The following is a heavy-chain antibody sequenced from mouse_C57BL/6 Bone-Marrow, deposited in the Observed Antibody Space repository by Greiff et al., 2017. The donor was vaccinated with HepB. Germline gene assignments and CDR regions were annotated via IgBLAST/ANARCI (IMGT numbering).Heavy chain of an antibody. CDR3: ARNLLSYYYAMDY. J-gene: IGHJ4*01. CDR1: GYTFTSYW. D-gene: IGHD2-10*01. V-gene: IGHV1-55*01. CDR2: IYPGSGST. Sequence: VQLQQPGAELVKPGASVKMSCKASGYTFTSYWITWVKQRPGQGLEWIGDIYPGSGSTNYNEKFKSKATLTVDTSSSTAYMQLSSLTSEDSAVYYCARNLLSYYYAMDYWGQGTSVTVSS.